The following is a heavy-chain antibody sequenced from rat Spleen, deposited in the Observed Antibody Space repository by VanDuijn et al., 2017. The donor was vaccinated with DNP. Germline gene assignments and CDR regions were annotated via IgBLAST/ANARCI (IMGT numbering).Heavy chain of an antibody. J-gene: IGHJ3*01. CDR3: ASKVFPYYSGSNWFAY. CDR2: INEGGNTM. V-gene: IGHV4-2*01. Sequence: EVQLVESGGGLVQPGRSLKLSCAASGFTFSDHNMAWVRQAPGKGLEWIGEINEGGNTMNYAPSLKDKFTISRDNAQNTLYLQINSLRSEDTATYYCASKVFPYYSGSNWFAYWGQGTLVTVSS. D-gene: IGHD1-1*01. CDR1: GFTFSDHN.